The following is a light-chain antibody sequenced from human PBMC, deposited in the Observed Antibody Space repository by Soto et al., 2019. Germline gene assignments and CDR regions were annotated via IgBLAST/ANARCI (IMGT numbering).Light chain of an antibody. CDR3: QQYNNWPPDRT. V-gene: IGKV3-15*01. CDR2: GAS. J-gene: IGKJ1*01. CDR1: QSVSSN. Sequence: EIVMTQSPATLSVSPGERATLSCRASQSVSSNLAWYQQKPGQAPRLLIYGASTRATGIPARFSGSGSGTEFTLTLSSLQSEDVEIYFCQQYNNWPPDRTFGQGTKVEIK.